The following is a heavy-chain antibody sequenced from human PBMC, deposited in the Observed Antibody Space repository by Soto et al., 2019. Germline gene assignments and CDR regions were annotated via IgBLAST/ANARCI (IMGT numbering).Heavy chain of an antibody. V-gene: IGHV6-1*01. CDR1: GDSVSSNSAA. Sequence: PSQTLSLTCAISGDSVSSNSAAWNWIRQSPSKGLEWRGRTYYRSKWYNDYAVSVKSRITINPDTSKYQFSLQLNSVTPEDTAVYYCARDPGYSSSWKKSYYYYGMDVWGQGTTVTVSS. J-gene: IGHJ6*02. CDR2: TYYRSKWYN. D-gene: IGHD6-13*01. CDR3: ARDPGYSSSWKKSYYYYGMDV.